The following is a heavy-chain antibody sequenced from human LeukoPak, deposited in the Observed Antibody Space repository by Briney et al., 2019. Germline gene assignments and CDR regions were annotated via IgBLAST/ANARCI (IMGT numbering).Heavy chain of an antibody. CDR3: ARDRATVVTYYFDY. V-gene: IGHV3-33*01. CDR1: GFTFSSYG. D-gene: IGHD4-23*01. Sequence: GGSLRLSCAASGFTFSSYGMHWVRQAPGKGLEWVAVIRYDGSNKYYADSVKGRFTISRDNSKNTLYLQMNSLRAEDTAVYYCARDRATVVTYYFDYWGQGTLVTVSS. J-gene: IGHJ4*02. CDR2: IRYDGSNK.